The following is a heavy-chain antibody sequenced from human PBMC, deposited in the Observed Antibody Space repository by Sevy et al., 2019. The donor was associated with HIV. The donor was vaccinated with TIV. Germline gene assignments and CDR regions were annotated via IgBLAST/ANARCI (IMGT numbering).Heavy chain of an antibody. CDR2: MKTDGSST. CDR3: ATPRFDF. CDR1: GFDFSSHW. Sequence: GGSLRLSCEASGFDFSSHWMQWVRRAPGKGLVWVSRMKTDGSSTDYADSVKGRFTISRDNAKNTLYLEMNNLRDEDTALYYCATPRFDFWGPGTLVTVSS. V-gene: IGHV3-74*01. J-gene: IGHJ4*02.